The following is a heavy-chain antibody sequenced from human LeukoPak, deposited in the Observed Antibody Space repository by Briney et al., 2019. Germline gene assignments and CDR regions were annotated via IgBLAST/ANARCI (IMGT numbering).Heavy chain of an antibody. J-gene: IGHJ4*02. Sequence: MPSETLSLTCTVSGGSISSYYWSWIRQPPGKGLEWIGYIYYSGSTKYNPSLKSRVTISVDTSKNQFSLKLSSVTAADTAVYYCARRSALRYFDWYFDYWGQGALVTVSS. V-gene: IGHV4-59*08. D-gene: IGHD3-9*01. CDR3: ARRSALRYFDWYFDY. CDR2: IYYSGST. CDR1: GGSISSYY.